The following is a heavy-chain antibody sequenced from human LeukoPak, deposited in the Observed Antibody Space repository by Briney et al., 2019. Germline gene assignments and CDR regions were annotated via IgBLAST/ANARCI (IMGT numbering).Heavy chain of an antibody. D-gene: IGHD3-10*01. CDR3: AREGLNMVRGVIPKEAWGWFDP. V-gene: IGHV4-61*02. CDR1: GGSISSGSYY. J-gene: IGHJ5*02. CDR2: IYRSGSS. Sequence: SETLSLTCTVSGGSISSGSYYWNWIRQPAGKGLEWIGRIYRSGSSNYNPSLKSRVTVSVDTSKNQFSLKLSSVTAADTAVYYCAREGLNMVRGVIPKEAWGWFDPWGQGTLVTVSS.